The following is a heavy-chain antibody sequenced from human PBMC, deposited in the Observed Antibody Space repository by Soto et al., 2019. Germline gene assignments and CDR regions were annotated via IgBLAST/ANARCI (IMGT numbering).Heavy chain of an antibody. V-gene: IGHV4-30-2*01. D-gene: IGHD3-3*01. CDR1: GGSISSGGYS. J-gene: IGHJ6*02. CDR3: ARDRQYYRFWRTYQNEGPDGMDV. Sequence: LSETLSLTCAVSGGSISSGGYSWSWIRQPPGKGLEWIGYIYHSGSTYYNPSLKSRVTISVDRSKNQFSLKLSSVTAADTAVYYCARDRQYYRFWRTYQNEGPDGMDVWGQGTKVTVSS. CDR2: IYHSGST.